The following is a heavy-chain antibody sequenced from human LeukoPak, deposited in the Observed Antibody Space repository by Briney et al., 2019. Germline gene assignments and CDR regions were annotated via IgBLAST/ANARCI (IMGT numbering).Heavy chain of an antibody. V-gene: IGHV4-59*01. CDR3: ARDSLTASRDWFDP. CDR2: IFHTGTT. Sequence: SETLSLTCTVSGASISSSSWTWIRQPPGEGLEWIGSIFHTGTTNYNPSLKSRVTISVDTSKNQLSLKLISVTTADTAVYYCARDSLTASRDWFDPWGQGTLVTVSS. CDR1: GASISSSS. D-gene: IGHD2-21*01. J-gene: IGHJ5*02.